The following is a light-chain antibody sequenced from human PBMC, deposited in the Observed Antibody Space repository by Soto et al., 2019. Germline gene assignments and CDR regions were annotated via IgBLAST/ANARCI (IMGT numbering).Light chain of an antibody. V-gene: IGKV1-33*01. CDR3: QQYDNVPLP. J-gene: IGKJ4*01. CDR2: EAS. Sequence: DIQMTQSPSSLSASVGDRVTITCQASQGSTNEGNWYQQKPGTAPKVLSYEASNLKTGVPSRFSGSGSATDFTFTISSLQPEDIATYFCQQYDNVPLPFGGGTKVEIK. CDR1: QGSTNE.